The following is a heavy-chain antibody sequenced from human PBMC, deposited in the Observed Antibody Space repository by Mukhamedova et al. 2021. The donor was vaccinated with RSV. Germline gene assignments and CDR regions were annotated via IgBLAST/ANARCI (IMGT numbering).Heavy chain of an antibody. Sequence: DGSSSNYADSVKGRFTISRDNAKNTLYLQMNSLRADDTVVYYCARGLRYYYMDVWGKGTTVTVSS. V-gene: IGHV3-74*01. CDR2: DGSSS. CDR3: ARGLRYYYMDV. J-gene: IGHJ6*03.